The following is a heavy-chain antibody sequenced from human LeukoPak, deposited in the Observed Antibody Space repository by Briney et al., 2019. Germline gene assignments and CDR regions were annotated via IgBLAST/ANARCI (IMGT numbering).Heavy chain of an antibody. D-gene: IGHD3-9*01. V-gene: IGHV3-66*01. Sequence: GGSLRLSCAASGFTVSSNYMSWVRQAPGKGLEWVSVIYSGGSTYYADSVKGRFTISRDNSKNTLYLQMNSLRAEDTAVYYCARESSYYDILTGYTDWGQGTLVTVSS. J-gene: IGHJ4*02. CDR1: GFTVSSNY. CDR2: IYSGGST. CDR3: ARESSYYDILTGYTD.